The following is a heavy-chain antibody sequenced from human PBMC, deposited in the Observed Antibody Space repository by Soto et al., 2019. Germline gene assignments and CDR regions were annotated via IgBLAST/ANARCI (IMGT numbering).Heavy chain of an antibody. Sequence: ASVKVSCKASGYTFTSYGISWVRQAPGQGLEWMGWISAYNGNTNYAQKLQGRVTMTTDTSTSTAYMELRSLRSDDTAVYYCARDPLLNPHRIAVATKYNWFDPWGQGTLVTVSS. CDR2: ISAYNGNT. CDR1: GYTFTSYG. J-gene: IGHJ5*02. CDR3: ARDPLLNPHRIAVATKYNWFDP. V-gene: IGHV1-18*01. D-gene: IGHD6-19*01.